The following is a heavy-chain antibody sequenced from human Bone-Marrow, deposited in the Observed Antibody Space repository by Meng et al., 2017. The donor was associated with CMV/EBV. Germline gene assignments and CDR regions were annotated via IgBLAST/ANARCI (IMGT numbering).Heavy chain of an antibody. CDR2: IGTAGDT. CDR1: GITFSSYD. V-gene: IGHV3-13*01. J-gene: IGHJ3*02. D-gene: IGHD1-26*01. Sequence: GGSLRLSCAASGITFSSYDMHWVRQATGKGLEWVSAIGTAGDTYYPGSVKGRFTISRENAKNSLYLQMNSLRAGDTAVYYCARSPSGSYYGDAFEIWGQGTMVTVSS. CDR3: ARSPSGSYYGDAFEI.